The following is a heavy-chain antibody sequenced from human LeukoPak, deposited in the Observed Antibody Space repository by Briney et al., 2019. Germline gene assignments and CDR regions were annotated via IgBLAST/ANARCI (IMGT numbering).Heavy chain of an antibody. D-gene: IGHD3-10*01. CDR1: GYTFTSYD. J-gene: IGHJ5*02. CDR3: ARDQGGSGSYLNWFDP. Sequence: ASVKVSCKASGYTFTSYDINWVRQATGQGLEWMGWMSPNSGNTGYAQKFQGRVTMTRNTSISTAYMELSRLRSDDTAVYYCARDQGGSGSYLNWFDPWGQGTLVTVSS. V-gene: IGHV1-8*01. CDR2: MSPNSGNT.